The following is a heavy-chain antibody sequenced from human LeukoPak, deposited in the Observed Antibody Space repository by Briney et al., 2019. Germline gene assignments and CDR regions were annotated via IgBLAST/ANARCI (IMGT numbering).Heavy chain of an antibody. V-gene: IGHV4-59*01. D-gene: IGHD5-12*01. J-gene: IGHJ4*02. CDR3: ARGYSGYDWLFDY. CDR1: GGSISSYY. CDR2: IYYSGGT. Sequence: SETLSLTCTVSGGSISSYYWSWIRQPPGKGLEWTGYIYYSGGTNYNPSLKSRVTISVDTSKNQFSLKLSSVTAADTAVYYCARGYSGYDWLFDYWGQGTLVTVSS.